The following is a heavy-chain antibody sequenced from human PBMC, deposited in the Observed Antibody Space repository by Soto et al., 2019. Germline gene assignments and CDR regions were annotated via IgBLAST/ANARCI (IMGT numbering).Heavy chain of an antibody. J-gene: IGHJ4*02. CDR1: GGTFSIYA. CDR3: PRDLGSGYDPGDY. CDR2: IIPIIGTR. V-gene: IGHV1-69*12. Sequence: QVQLVQSGAEVKKPGSSVKVSCKASGGTFSIYAVSWVRQAPGQGLEWMGGIIPIIGTRNYAQRFQGRITITGDESTSTAYMELSSLQSEDTAVYYCPRDLGSGYDPGDYWGQGTLVTVSS. D-gene: IGHD5-12*01.